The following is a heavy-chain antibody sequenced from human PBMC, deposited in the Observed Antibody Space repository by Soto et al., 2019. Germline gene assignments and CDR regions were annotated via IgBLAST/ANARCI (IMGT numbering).Heavy chain of an antibody. CDR3: ARGGYYGSGSYYNDY. V-gene: IGHV3-64*01. CDR2: ISSNGGST. Sequence: GGSLGLSCAASGFTFSSYAMHWVRQAPGKGLEYVSAISSNGGSTYYANSVKGRFTISRDNSKNTLYLQMGSLRAEDMAVYYCARGGYYGSGSYYNDYWGQGTLVTVSS. CDR1: GFTFSSYA. J-gene: IGHJ4*02. D-gene: IGHD3-10*01.